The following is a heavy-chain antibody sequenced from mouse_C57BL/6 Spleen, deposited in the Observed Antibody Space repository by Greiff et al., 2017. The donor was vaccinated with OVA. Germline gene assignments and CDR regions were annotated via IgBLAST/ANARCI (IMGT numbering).Heavy chain of an antibody. CDR1: GFNIKDDY. Sequence: VQLQQSGAELVRPGASVKLSCTASGFNIKDDYMHWVKQRPEQGLEWIGWIDPENGDTEYASKFQGKATITADTSSNTAYLQLSSLTSEDTAVYCGSAYRLRAFAYWGQGTLVTVSA. J-gene: IGHJ3*01. D-gene: IGHD1-1*01. CDR2: IDPENGDT. V-gene: IGHV14-4*01. CDR3: SAYRLRAFAY.